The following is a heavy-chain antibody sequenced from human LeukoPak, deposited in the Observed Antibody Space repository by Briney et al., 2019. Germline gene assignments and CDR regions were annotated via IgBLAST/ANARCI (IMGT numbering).Heavy chain of an antibody. Sequence: SETLSLTCAVYGGSFSGYYWSWIRQPPGKVLEWIGEINHSGSTNYNPSLKSRVTISVDTSKNQFSLKLSSVTAADTAVYYCARLLSYYDILTGYYDWFDPWGQGTLVTVSS. V-gene: IGHV4-34*01. D-gene: IGHD3-9*01. CDR1: GGSFSGYY. CDR2: INHSGST. CDR3: ARLLSYYDILTGYYDWFDP. J-gene: IGHJ5*02.